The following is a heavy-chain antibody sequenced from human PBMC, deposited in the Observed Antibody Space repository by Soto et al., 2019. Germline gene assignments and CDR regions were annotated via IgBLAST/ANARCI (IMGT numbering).Heavy chain of an antibody. V-gene: IGHV3-23*01. CDR3: AKDLGIAVAGGLYAFDI. CDR1: GFTFSSYA. CDR2: ISGSGGST. J-gene: IGHJ3*02. D-gene: IGHD6-19*01. Sequence: GGSLRLSCAASGFTFSSYAMNWVRQAPGKGLEWVSAISGSGGSTYYADSVKGRFTISRDNSKNTLYLQMNSLRAEDTAVYYCAKDLGIAVAGGLYAFDIWGQGTMVTVSS.